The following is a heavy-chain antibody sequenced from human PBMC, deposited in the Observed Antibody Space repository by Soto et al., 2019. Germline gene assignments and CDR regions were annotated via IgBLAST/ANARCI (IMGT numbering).Heavy chain of an antibody. J-gene: IGHJ4*02. D-gene: IGHD5-12*01. CDR2: IYYRGGT. CDR3: AIFMGNSVAPTYFDY. V-gene: IGHV4-59*01. CDR1: GGSINNYY. Sequence: SLTCTVSGGSINNYYWSWIRQPPGKGLEWIGYIYYRGGTNYNPSLKSRVTISVDTSKNQFSLKLSSVTTADTAVYYCAIFMGNSVAPTYFDYWGQGTLVTVSS.